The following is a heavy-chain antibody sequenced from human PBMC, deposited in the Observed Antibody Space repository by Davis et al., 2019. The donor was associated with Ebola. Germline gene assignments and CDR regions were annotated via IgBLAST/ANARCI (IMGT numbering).Heavy chain of an antibody. CDR2: ISYDGSNK. J-gene: IGHJ4*02. Sequence: GESLKISCAASGFSFSSYAMSWVRQAPGKGLEWVAVISYDGSNKYYADSVKGRFTISRDNSKNTLYLQMNSLRAEDTAVYYCARDRSRALDYWGQGTLVTVSS. CDR1: GFSFSSYA. V-gene: IGHV3-30*19. CDR3: ARDRSRALDY.